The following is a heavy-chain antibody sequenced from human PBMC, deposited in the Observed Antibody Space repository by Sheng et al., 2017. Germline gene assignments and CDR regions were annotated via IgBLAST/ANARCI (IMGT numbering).Heavy chain of an antibody. CDR1: GYTFSNYG. J-gene: IGHJ4*02. CDR3: ARVGGEWNGYGDS. CDR2: QRLHWEH. Sequence: QVQLVQSGREVKKPGASVKVSCKASGYTFSNYGISWVRQAPGQGRSVDGMDQRLHWEHNYVREFQGRVTMTTDTSTNTAYMELRSLTSNDTAVYFCARVGGEWNGYGDSWGQGTLVIVSS. D-gene: IGHD5-12*01. V-gene: IGHV1-18*01.